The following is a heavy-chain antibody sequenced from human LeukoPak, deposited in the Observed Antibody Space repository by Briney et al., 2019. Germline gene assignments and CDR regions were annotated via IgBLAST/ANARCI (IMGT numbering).Heavy chain of an antibody. V-gene: IGHV1-18*01. Sequence: GASVMVSCKASGGTFSSYAISWVRQAPGQGLEWMGWISAYNGNTNYAQKLQGRVTMTTDTSTSTAYMELRSLRSDDTAVYYCALLALDYPNLDYWGQGTLVTVSS. J-gene: IGHJ4*02. CDR3: ALLALDYPNLDY. D-gene: IGHD4-11*01. CDR1: GGTFSSYA. CDR2: ISAYNGNT.